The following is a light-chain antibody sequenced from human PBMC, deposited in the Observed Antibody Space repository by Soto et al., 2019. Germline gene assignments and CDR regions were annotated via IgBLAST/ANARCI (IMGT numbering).Light chain of an antibody. Sequence: QSVLTQAPSASGTPGQRVTISCSGSSSNIGVNYVYWYQQVPGTAPKLLVFDDNQRPSGVPDRFSDSKSGTSAFLAISALRSEDEADYYCAAWDNSLSGRVFGGGTKVTVL. CDR1: SSNIGVNY. V-gene: IGLV1-47*02. CDR2: DDN. J-gene: IGLJ3*02. CDR3: AAWDNSLSGRV.